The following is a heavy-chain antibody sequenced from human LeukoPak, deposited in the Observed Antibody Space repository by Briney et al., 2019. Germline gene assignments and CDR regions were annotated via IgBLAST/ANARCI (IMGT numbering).Heavy chain of an antibody. D-gene: IGHD3-22*01. CDR3: ARVGHRTTATYYYDSSGYYHFDY. Sequence: SETLSLTCTVSGGSIRSSYYYWGWIRQPPGKGLEWIGSIYDSGSTYYNPSLKSRVTISVDTSKNQFSLKLSSVTAADTAVYYCARVGHRTTATYYYDSSGYYHFDYWGQGTLVTVSS. J-gene: IGHJ4*02. CDR2: IYDSGST. CDR1: GGSIRSSYYY. V-gene: IGHV4-39*01.